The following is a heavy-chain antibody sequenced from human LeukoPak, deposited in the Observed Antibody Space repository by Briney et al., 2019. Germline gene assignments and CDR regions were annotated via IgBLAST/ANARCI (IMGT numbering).Heavy chain of an antibody. J-gene: IGHJ4*02. D-gene: IGHD3-22*01. Sequence: IIPILGIANYAQKFQGRVTITADKSTSTAYMELSSLRSEDTAVYYCAATTYYYDSSGYPDYWGQGTLVTVSS. V-gene: IGHV1-69*02. CDR3: AATTYYYDSSGYPDY. CDR2: IIPILGIA.